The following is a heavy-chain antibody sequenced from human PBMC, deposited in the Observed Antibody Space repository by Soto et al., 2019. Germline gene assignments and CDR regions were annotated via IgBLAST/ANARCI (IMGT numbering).Heavy chain of an antibody. V-gene: IGHV3-30-3*01. CDR2: ISYDGSNK. J-gene: IGHJ4*02. CDR1: GFTFSSYA. CDR3: ARDFRVDTAMVLKDY. D-gene: IGHD5-18*01. Sequence: QVQLVESGGGVVQPGRSLRLSCAASGFTFSSYAMHWVRQAPGKGLEWVAVISYDGSNKYYADSVKGRFTISRDNSKNTLYLQMNSLRAEDTAMYYCARDFRVDTAMVLKDYWGQGTLVTVSS.